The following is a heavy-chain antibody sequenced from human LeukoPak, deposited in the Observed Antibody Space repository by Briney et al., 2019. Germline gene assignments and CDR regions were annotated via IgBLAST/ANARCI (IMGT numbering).Heavy chain of an antibody. CDR1: GGSISSSSYY. CDR2: IYYSGST. CDR3: AKRSPYGDYVM. V-gene: IGHV4-39*07. D-gene: IGHD4-17*01. J-gene: IGHJ4*02. Sequence: PSETLSLTCTVSGGSISSSSYYWGWIRQPPGKGLEWIGSIYYSGSTYYNPSLKSRVTISVDTSKNQFSLKLSSVTAADTAVYYCAKRSPYGDYVMWGQGTLVTVSS.